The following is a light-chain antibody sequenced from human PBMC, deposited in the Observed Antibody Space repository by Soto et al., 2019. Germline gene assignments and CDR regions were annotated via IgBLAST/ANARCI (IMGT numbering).Light chain of an antibody. V-gene: IGLV2-18*02. CDR3: SSFTSSSTYV. J-gene: IGLJ1*01. CDR2: EVN. Sequence: QSALTQPPSVSGSPGQSVAISCTGTSSDVGSYNRVSWYQQSPGTAPKLIIYEVNYRPSGVPDRFSGSKSGNTASLTISGLQAEDEADYYCSSFTSSSTYVFGTGTKLTVL. CDR1: SSDVGSYNR.